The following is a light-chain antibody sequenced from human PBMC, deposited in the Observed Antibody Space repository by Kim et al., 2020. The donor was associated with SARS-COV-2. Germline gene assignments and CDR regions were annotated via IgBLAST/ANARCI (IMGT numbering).Light chain of an antibody. V-gene: IGLV3-21*04. J-gene: IGLJ3*02. Sequence: GETDRMYRGGSDLGSRSVLWYKEKASKAHVLVISFDSDRTPGTLERFSASNSGNTANLTIRRAEAGDEADYFCQVWGTDIEHEEVVFGGGTQMT. CDR2: FDS. CDR1: DLGSRS. CDR3: QVWGTDIEHEEVV.